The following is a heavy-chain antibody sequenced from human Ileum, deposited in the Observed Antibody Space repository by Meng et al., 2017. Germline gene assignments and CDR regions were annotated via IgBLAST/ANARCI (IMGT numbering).Heavy chain of an antibody. CDR3: GRGGRSHVDD. CDR2: ISYDGNIK. V-gene: IGHV3-30*01. Sequence: GGSLRLSCAASGFSFKTYAMHWVRQAPGKGLEGVTVISYDGNIKYYADSVKGRFIVSRDNSQNTVDLEMNSLRVEDTAVYFCGRGGRSHVDDWGQGTLVTVSS. D-gene: IGHD1-14*01. J-gene: IGHJ4*02. CDR1: GFSFKTYA.